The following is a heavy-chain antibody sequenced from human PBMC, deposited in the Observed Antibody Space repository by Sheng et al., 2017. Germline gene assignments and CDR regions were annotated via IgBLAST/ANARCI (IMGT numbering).Heavy chain of an antibody. Sequence: EVQLVESGGGLVQPGGSLRLSCAASGFTFSSYEMNWVRQAPGKGLEWVSYISSIGRIIHYADSVQGRFTISRDNAKNSLYLQMNSLRAEDTAVYYCAREQWGGDGARPYFDYWGQGILVTVSS. D-gene: IGHD2-21*01. J-gene: IGHJ4*02. CDR3: AREQWGGDGARPYFDY. V-gene: IGHV3-48*03. CDR2: ISSIGRII. CDR1: GFTFSSYE.